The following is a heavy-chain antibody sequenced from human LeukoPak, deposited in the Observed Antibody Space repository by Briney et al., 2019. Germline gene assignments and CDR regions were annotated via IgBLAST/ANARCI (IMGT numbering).Heavy chain of an antibody. CDR1: GGSISSGSYY. D-gene: IGHD1-1*01. CDR3: ARGDDTGAYDY. CDR2: IYTSGST. Sequence: PSETLSLTCTVSGGSISSGSYYWSWIRQPAGRGLEWIGRIYTSGSTNYNPSLKSRVTISVDTSKNQFSLKLSSVPAADTAVYYCARGDDTGAYDYWGQGTLVTVSS. V-gene: IGHV4-61*02. J-gene: IGHJ4*02.